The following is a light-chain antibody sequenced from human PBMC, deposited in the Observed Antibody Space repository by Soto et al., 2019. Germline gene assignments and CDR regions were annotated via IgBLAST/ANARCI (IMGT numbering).Light chain of an antibody. Sequence: QAVVTQPPSASGTPGQRVTISCSGSSSNIGSNPVSWYQQIPGTAPKLLIYSNNQRPSGVPDRFSGSKSGTSASLAISGPQAEDEADYYCAAWDDSLKGVVFGGGTQLTVL. CDR1: SSNIGSNP. CDR2: SNN. J-gene: IGLJ3*02. CDR3: AAWDDSLKGVV. V-gene: IGLV1-44*01.